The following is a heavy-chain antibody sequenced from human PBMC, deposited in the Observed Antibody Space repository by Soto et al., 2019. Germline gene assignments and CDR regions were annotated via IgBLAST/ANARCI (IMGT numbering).Heavy chain of an antibody. CDR2: IKHDGSEK. J-gene: IGHJ6*02. D-gene: IGHD5-12*01. CDR1: GFTFSSYW. Sequence: EVQLVESGGGLVQPGGSLRLSCADSGFTFSSYWMMWVRQAPGKGLERVANIKHDGSEKHYTDSVKGRFTISRDNAKILLYLQIDSLRGEDTAIYYCARLRGYSGYDANVYSYYSRDVWGQGTTVTVSS. CDR3: ARLRGYSGYDANVYSYYSRDV. V-gene: IGHV3-7*01.